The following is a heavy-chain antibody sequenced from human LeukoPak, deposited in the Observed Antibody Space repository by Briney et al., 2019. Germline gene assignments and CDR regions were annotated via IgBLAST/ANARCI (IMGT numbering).Heavy chain of an antibody. D-gene: IGHD3-3*01. CDR3: ARARFLEWLSSYYMDV. CDR2: IYSGGST. V-gene: IGHV3-53*01. Sequence: GGSLRLSCAASGFTVSSNYMSWVRQAPGKGLEWVSVIYSGGSTYYADSVKGRFIISRDNSKNTLYLQMNSLRAEDTAVYYCARARFLEWLSSYYMDVWGKGTTVTVSS. CDR1: GFTVSSNY. J-gene: IGHJ6*03.